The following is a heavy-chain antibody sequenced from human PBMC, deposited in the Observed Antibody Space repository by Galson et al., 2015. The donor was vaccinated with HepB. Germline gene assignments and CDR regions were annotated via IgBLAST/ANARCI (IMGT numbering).Heavy chain of an antibody. CDR3: VKDAGSIVLMVFGL. Sequence: SLRLSCAASGFTFSNNAMNWVRQAPGKGLEWVSGISGSGFSTHSADSVKGRFTISRDNSKSALYLQMNSLTVEDTGVYYCVKDAGSIVLMVFGLWGQGTLVTVSS. J-gene: IGHJ4*02. D-gene: IGHD2-8*01. CDR2: ISGSGFST. CDR1: GFTFSNNA. V-gene: IGHV3-23*01.